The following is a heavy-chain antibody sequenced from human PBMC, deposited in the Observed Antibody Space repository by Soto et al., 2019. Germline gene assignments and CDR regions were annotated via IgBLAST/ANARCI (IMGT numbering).Heavy chain of an antibody. V-gene: IGHV1-3*01. CDR3: ATTMVRGPVMWAFAI. J-gene: IGHJ3*02. CDR1: GYTFTSYA. CDR2: INAGNGNT. Sequence: ASVKVSWKASGYTFTSYAMHWVRQAPGQRLEWMGWINAGNGNTKYSQKFQGRVTMTRDTSTSTVYMELSSLRSEDTAVYYCATTMVRGPVMWAFAIWGQGTMVTVSS. D-gene: IGHD3-10*01.